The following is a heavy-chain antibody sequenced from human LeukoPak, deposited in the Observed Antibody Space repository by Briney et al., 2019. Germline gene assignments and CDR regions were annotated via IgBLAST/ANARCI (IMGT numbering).Heavy chain of an antibody. V-gene: IGHV4-34*01. CDR3: ARVLGGYSPPTADC. Sequence: SETLSLTCAVYGGSFSGYYWSWIRQPPGKGLEWIGEINHSGSTNYNPSLKSRVTISVDTSKNQFSLKLSSVTAADTAVYYCARVLGGYSPPTADCWGQGTLVTVSS. CDR2: INHSGST. D-gene: IGHD5-18*01. J-gene: IGHJ4*02. CDR1: GGSFSGYY.